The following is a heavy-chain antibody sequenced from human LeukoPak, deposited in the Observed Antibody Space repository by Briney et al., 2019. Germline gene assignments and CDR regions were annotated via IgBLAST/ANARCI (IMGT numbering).Heavy chain of an antibody. CDR3: ASSDSSGYYSSGDYYYYYMDV. CDR2: IYYSGST. V-gene: IGHV4-59*01. CDR1: GGSISSYY. D-gene: IGHD3-22*01. Sequence: SETLSLTCTVSGGSISSYYWSWIRQPPGKGLEWIGYIYYSGSTNYNPSLKSRVTISVDTSKNQFSLKLSSVTAADTAVYYCASSDSSGYYSSGDYYYYYMDVWGKGTTLTVSS. J-gene: IGHJ6*03.